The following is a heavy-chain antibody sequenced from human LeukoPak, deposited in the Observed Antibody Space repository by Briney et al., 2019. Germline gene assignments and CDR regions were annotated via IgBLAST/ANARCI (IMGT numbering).Heavy chain of an antibody. V-gene: IGHV6-1*01. D-gene: IGHD3-22*01. J-gene: IGHJ3*02. CDR1: GDSVSSSSAV. CDR2: TYYRSKWHN. Sequence: SQTLSLTCAVSGDSVSSSSAVWNWIRQSPSRGLEWLGRTYYRSKWHNEYAESVKSRITINPDTSKNQFSLQLNSVTPEDTAVYYCARVVTMIVVPFDAFDIWGQGTMVTVSS. CDR3: ARVVTMIVVPFDAFDI.